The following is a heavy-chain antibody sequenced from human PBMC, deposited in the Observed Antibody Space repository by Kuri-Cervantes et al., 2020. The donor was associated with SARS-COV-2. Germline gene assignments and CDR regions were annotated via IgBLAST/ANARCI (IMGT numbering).Heavy chain of an antibody. Sequence: GGSLRLSCAASGFTFSSYSMNWVRQAPGKGLEWVSFISSSSNYIYYADSLKGRFTISRDNAKNSLCLQMNSPRAEDTAVYYCVRDGSRYSTSSFNYYYYMDVWGKGTTVTVSS. J-gene: IGHJ6*03. D-gene: IGHD6-6*01. V-gene: IGHV3-21*01. CDR2: ISSSSNYI. CDR1: GFTFSSYS. CDR3: VRDGSRYSTSSFNYYYYMDV.